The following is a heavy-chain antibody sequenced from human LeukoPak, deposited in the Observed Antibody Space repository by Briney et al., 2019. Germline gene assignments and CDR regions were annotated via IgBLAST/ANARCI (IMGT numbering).Heavy chain of an antibody. CDR3: ARDGPSHTTDFDY. Sequence: GGSLRLPCAASGFTFSSYGMHWVRQAPGKGLEWVAVISYDGSNKYYADSVKGRFTISRDNSKNTLYLQMNSLRAEDTAVYYCARDGPSHTTDFDYWGQGTLVTVSS. D-gene: IGHD2/OR15-2a*01. V-gene: IGHV3-30*03. CDR1: GFTFSSYG. CDR2: ISYDGSNK. J-gene: IGHJ4*02.